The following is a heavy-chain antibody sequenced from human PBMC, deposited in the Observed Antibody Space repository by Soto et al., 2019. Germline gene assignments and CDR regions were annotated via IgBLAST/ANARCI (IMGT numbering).Heavy chain of an antibody. CDR1: GYSFTSYW. CDR3: ARARGDYYDSSGYYYFDY. D-gene: IGHD3-22*01. V-gene: IGHV5-51*01. J-gene: IGHJ4*02. Sequence: PGESLKISCKGSGYSFTSYWIGWVRQMPGKGLEWMGIIYPGDSDTRYSPSFQGQVTISADKSISTAYLQWSSLKASDTAMYYCARARGDYYDSSGYYYFDYWGQGTLVTVSS. CDR2: IYPGDSDT.